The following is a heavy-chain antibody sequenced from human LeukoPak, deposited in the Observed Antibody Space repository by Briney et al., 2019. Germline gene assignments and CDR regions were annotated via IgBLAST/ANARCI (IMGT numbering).Heavy chain of an antibody. CDR2: ISAYNGNT. CDR3: ARSGCSAGSCYSQTVKFDS. D-gene: IGHD2-15*01. J-gene: IGHJ4*02. Sequence: ASVMVSCKASGYTFTNYGISWVRQAPGQGLEWMAWISAYNGNTDYAQKFQGRVTVTADTSTSTAYMELRSLRSDDTAVYYCARSGCSAGSCYSQTVKFDSWGQGTLVTVSS. V-gene: IGHV1-18*01. CDR1: GYTFTNYG.